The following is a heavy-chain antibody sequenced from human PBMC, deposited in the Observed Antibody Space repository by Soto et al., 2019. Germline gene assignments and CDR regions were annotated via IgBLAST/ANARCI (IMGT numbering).Heavy chain of an antibody. D-gene: IGHD3-10*01. Sequence: QVQLVASGGGVVQPGRSLSLSCAPSGFTFSSYGMHWVRQAPGKGLEWVSVIWYEGSIKYYADSVKGRFTISRDNSKNTLYLQMSSLRAEDTAVYYCARDAGLYGSGSYWPDYWGQGTLVTVSS. J-gene: IGHJ4*02. CDR2: IWYEGSIK. CDR1: GFTFSSYG. V-gene: IGHV3-33*01. CDR3: ARDAGLYGSGSYWPDY.